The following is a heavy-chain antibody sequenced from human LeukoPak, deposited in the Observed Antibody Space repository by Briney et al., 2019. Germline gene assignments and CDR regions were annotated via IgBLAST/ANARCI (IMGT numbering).Heavy chain of an antibody. V-gene: IGHV1-2*02. D-gene: IGHD6-6*01. J-gene: IGHJ4*02. CDR3: VQARRKVDY. CDR1: GYTFTGYY. Sequence: GGSVTVSCKAPGYTFTGYYMHWVRQAPGKGLEWMGWINPNSGGTNYAQKFQGRVTMTRDTSISTAYMELSRLRSDDTTVYYCVQARRKVDYWGQGTLVTVSS. CDR2: INPNSGGT.